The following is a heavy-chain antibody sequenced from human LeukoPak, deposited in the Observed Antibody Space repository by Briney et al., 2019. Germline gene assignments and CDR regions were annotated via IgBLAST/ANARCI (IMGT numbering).Heavy chain of an antibody. Sequence: SVKVSCKSSGGTFSSYAISWVRQAPGQGLEWMGGIIPIFGTANYAQKFQGRVTITADESTSTAYMELSSLRSEDTAVYYCAREALSYGSGSYLDYWGQGTLVTVSS. V-gene: IGHV1-69*13. CDR1: GGTFSSYA. D-gene: IGHD3-10*01. CDR2: IIPIFGTA. J-gene: IGHJ4*02. CDR3: AREALSYGSGSYLDY.